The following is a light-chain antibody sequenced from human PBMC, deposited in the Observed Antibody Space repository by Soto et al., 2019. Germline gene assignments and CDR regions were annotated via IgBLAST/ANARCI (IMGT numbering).Light chain of an antibody. CDR3: QQDYNLPRTWT. J-gene: IGKJ1*01. CDR1: QSVSSSY. CDR2: GAS. V-gene: IGKV3D-7*01. Sequence: EIVMTQSPATLSLSPGERATLSCRASQSVSSSYLSWYQQKPGQAPRLLIYGASTRATGIPARFSGRGSGTDFTLTISSLQPEDFAVYYCQQDYNLPRTWTFGQGTKVEIK.